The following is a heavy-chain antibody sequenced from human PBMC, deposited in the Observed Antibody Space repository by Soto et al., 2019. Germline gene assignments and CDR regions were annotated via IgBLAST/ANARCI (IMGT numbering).Heavy chain of an antibody. CDR3: ARDMRWGVFGSAVDY. J-gene: IGHJ4*02. Sequence: QVQLVESGGGVVQPGRSLRLSCAASGFIFSPYAMHWVRQAPGKGLEWVGLISYDGNNEYYADSVKGRFTISRDNLKKPVYLKMSCLASEERAISCCARDMRWGVFGSAVDYWGQGTLVTVSS. CDR1: GFIFSPYA. V-gene: IGHV3-30-3*01. D-gene: IGHD3-3*01. CDR2: ISYDGNNE.